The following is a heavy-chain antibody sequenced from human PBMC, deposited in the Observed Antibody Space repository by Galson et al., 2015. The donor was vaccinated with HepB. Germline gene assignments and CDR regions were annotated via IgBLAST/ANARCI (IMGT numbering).Heavy chain of an antibody. D-gene: IGHD3-10*01. CDR3: ARDAEVGSGSYIPAY. Sequence: SLRLSCAASGFTVSSNYMSWVRQAPGKGLEWVSVIYSGGSTYYADSVKGRFTISRDNSKNTLYLQMNSLRAEDTAVYYCARDAEVGSGSYIPAYWGQGTLVTVSS. CDR1: GFTVSSNY. J-gene: IGHJ4*02. V-gene: IGHV3-66*01. CDR2: IYSGGST.